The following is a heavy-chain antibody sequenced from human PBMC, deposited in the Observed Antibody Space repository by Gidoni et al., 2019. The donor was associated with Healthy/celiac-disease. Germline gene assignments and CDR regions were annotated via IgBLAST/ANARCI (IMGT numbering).Heavy chain of an antibody. J-gene: IGHJ1*01. CDR3: ATDEKPRSGWYPEYFQH. CDR2: VDPEDGET. CDR1: GYTFTDYY. V-gene: IGHV1-69-2*01. D-gene: IGHD6-19*01. Sequence: EVQLVQSGAEVKKPGATVKISCKVSGYTFTDYYMHWVQQAPGKGLEWMGLVDPEDGETIYAEKFQGRVTITADTSTDTAYMELSSLRSEDTAVYYCATDEKPRSGWYPEYFQHWGQGTLVTVSS.